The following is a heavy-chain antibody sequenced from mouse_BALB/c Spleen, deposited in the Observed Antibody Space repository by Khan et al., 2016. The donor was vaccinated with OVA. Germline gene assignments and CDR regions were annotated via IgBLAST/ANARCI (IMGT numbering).Heavy chain of an antibody. CDR2: ILPGSGRN. CDR3: ARRNYYGSSSWLGY. Sequence: QVQLKQSGAELMKPGASVKLSCKATGYTFSSYWIEWVKQRPGHGLEWIGEILPGSGRNNYNEKFKGKATFTADTSSNTAYMQLSHLTSDDSAVYYCARRNYYGSSSWLGYWGQGTLVTVSA. D-gene: IGHD1-1*01. V-gene: IGHV1-9*01. CDR1: GYTFSSYW. J-gene: IGHJ3*01.